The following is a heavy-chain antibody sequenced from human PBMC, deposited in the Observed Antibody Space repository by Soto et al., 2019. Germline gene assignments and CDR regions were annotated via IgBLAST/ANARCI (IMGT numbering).Heavy chain of an antibody. D-gene: IGHD1-7*01. CDR1: GYTFTSDD. J-gene: IGHJ4*02. CDR3: ARDLQKLELDY. Sequence: ASVKVSCKTSGYTFTSDDSNWVRQATGQGLEWMGWINPNSGGTNYAQKFQGWVTMTRDTSISTAYMELSRLRSDDTAVYYCARDLQKLELDYWGQGTLVTVSS. V-gene: IGHV1-2*04. CDR2: INPNSGGT.